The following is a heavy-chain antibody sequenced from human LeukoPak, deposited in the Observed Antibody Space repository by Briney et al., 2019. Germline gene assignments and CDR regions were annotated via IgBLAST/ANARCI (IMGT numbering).Heavy chain of an antibody. CDR1: GDSVSSNSAA. CDR3: ARVSWATMDYYYGMDV. V-gene: IGHV6-1*01. Sequence: PSQTLSLTCAISGDSVSSNSAAWNWIRQSPSRGLEWLGRTYYRSKWYNDYAVSVKSRITINSDTSKNQFSLQLNSVTPEDTAVYYCARVSWATMDYYYGMDVWGQGTTVTVSS. J-gene: IGHJ6*02. CDR2: TYYRSKWYN. D-gene: IGHD5-12*01.